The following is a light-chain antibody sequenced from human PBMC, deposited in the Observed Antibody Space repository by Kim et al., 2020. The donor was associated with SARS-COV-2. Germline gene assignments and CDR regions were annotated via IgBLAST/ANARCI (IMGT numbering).Light chain of an antibody. CDR2: GNI. Sequence: QSVLTQPPSASGAPGQRVTISCTGSTSNIGAGYDVHWYQQVPGTAPKLLIFGNINRPSGVPDRFSASKSGTSASLAITGPQAEDEADYYCQSYDINLIGSRVFGTGTKVTVL. V-gene: IGLV1-40*01. CDR1: TSNIGAGYD. CDR3: QSYDINLIGSRV. J-gene: IGLJ1*01.